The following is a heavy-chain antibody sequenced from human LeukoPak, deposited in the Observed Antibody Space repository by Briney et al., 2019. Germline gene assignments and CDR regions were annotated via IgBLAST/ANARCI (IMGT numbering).Heavy chain of an antibody. V-gene: IGHV3-53*01. J-gene: IGHJ4*02. CDR1: GFTVSSNY. CDR3: ARVKGSGYYYGY. CDR2: IYSGGST. Sequence: GGSLRLSCAASGFTVSSNYMSWVRQAPGQGLEWVSVIYSGGSTYYADSVKGRFTISRDNSKNTLYLQMNSLRAEDTAVYYCARVKGSGYYYGYWGQGTLVTVSS. D-gene: IGHD3-22*01.